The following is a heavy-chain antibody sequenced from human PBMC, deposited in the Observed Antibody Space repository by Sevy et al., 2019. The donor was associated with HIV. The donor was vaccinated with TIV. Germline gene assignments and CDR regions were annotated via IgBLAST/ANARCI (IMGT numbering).Heavy chain of an antibody. J-gene: IGHJ4*02. CDR2: ISDRSDTI. Sequence: GGSLRLSCAASGFIFSNYYMTWVRQAPGKGLEWVSYISDRSDTISYADSVKGRFTISRDNAKNALYLQMSSLRGEDTAVYYCARERDRYCSGGSCYYGYFFDYWGQGTLVTVSS. D-gene: IGHD2-15*01. V-gene: IGHV3-48*01. CDR3: ARERDRYCSGGSCYYGYFFDY. CDR1: GFIFSNYY.